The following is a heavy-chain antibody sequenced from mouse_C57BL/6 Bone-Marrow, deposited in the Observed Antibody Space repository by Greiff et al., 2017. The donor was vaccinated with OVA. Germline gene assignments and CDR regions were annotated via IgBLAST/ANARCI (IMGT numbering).Heavy chain of an antibody. CDR1: GFSLTSYG. CDR3: AKNYRDYDWFAY. V-gene: IGHV2-5*01. CDR2: IWSGGST. J-gene: IGHJ3*01. Sequence: VKLVESGPGLVQPSQSLSITCTVSGFSLTSYGVHWVRQSPGKGLEWLGVIWSGGSTDYNAAFMSRLSITKDNSKSQVFFKMNSLQADDTAIYYCAKNYRDYDWFAYWGQGTLVTVSA. D-gene: IGHD2-4*01.